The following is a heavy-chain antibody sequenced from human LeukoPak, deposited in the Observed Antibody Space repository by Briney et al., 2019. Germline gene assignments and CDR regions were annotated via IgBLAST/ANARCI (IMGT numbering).Heavy chain of an antibody. V-gene: IGHV4-34*01. Sequence: PSETLSLTCAVSGGSFSGYYWSWIRQPPGKGLEWIGEINHSGSTNYNPSLTSRVTISVDTSKNQFSLKLSSVAAADTAVYYCARDIVVVVAATVDAFDIWGQVTMVTVSS. CDR3: ARDIVVVVAATVDAFDI. D-gene: IGHD2-15*01. CDR1: GGSFSGYY. CDR2: INHSGST. J-gene: IGHJ3*02.